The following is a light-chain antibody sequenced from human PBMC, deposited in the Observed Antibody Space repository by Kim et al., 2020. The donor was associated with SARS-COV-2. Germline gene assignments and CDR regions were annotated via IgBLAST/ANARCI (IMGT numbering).Light chain of an antibody. CDR3: QAWGTRTVV. Sequence: SYELTQPPSVSVSPGQTASITCSGDKLEDKFTYWYQQKPGQSPVLVIYEDNKRPSGIPDRFSASNSGNTATLTISGTQAVDEADYYCQAWGTRTVVFGGGDPADRP. J-gene: IGLJ2*01. CDR1: KLEDKF. V-gene: IGLV3-1*01. CDR2: EDN.